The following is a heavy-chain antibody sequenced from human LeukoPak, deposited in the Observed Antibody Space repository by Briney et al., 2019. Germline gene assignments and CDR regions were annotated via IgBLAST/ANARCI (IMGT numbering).Heavy chain of an antibody. V-gene: IGHV1-46*01. D-gene: IGHD6-13*01. J-gene: IGHJ2*01. CDR2: INPSGGST. CDR1: GYTFTSYY. Sequence: GASVKVSCKASGYTFTSYYMHWVRQAPGQGLEWMGIINPSGGSTSYAQKFQGRVTVTRDMSTSTVYMELSSLRSEDTAVYYCARVSSSWYFDLWGRGTLVTVSS. CDR3: ARVSSSWYFDL.